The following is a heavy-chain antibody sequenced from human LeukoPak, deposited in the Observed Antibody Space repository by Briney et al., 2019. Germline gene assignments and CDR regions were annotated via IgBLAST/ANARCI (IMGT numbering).Heavy chain of an antibody. CDR3: ARELGYCSGASCYFKYYGMDV. J-gene: IGHJ6*02. CDR1: GFTVSNNY. V-gene: IGHV3-53*01. CDR2: FYSGGNT. D-gene: IGHD2-15*01. Sequence: PGGSLRLSCAASGFTVSNNYMSWVRQAPGKGLEWVSVFYSGGNTYYADSVKGRFTISRDNSKNTLYLQMNSLRAEDTAVYYCARELGYCSGASCYFKYYGMDVWGQGTTVTVFS.